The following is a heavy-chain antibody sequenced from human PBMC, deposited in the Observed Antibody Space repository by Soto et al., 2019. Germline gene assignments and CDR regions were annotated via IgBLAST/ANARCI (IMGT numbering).Heavy chain of an antibody. J-gene: IGHJ3*02. Sequence: SETLSLTCTVSGGSISSYYWSWIRQPPGKGLEWIGYVYYSGSTNYNPSLKSRVTISVDTSKNQFSLKLSSVTAADTAVYYCARTGSSGYYYPPDAFDIWGQGTMVTVSS. V-gene: IGHV4-59*08. CDR2: VYYSGST. D-gene: IGHD3-22*01. CDR1: GGSISSYY. CDR3: ARTGSSGYYYPPDAFDI.